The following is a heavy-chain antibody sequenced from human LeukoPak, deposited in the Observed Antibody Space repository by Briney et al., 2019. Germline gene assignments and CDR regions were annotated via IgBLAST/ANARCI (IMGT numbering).Heavy chain of an antibody. CDR2: INPNSGGT. CDR3: ARGGGRYWYYYGSGSYYNGEYFDY. Sequence: ASVKVSCKASGYTFTGYYMRWVRQAPGQGLEWMGWINPNSGGTNYAQKFQGRVTMTRDTSISTAYMELSRLRSDDTAVYYCARGGGRYWYYYGSGSYYNGEYFDYWGQGTLVTVSS. CDR1: GYTFTGYY. V-gene: IGHV1-2*02. D-gene: IGHD3-10*01. J-gene: IGHJ4*02.